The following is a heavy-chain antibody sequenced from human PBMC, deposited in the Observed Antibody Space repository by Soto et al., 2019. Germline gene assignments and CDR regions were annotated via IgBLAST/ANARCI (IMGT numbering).Heavy chain of an antibody. D-gene: IGHD1-20*01. J-gene: IGHJ5*02. CDR1: GFTFNSYG. Sequence: PGGSLRLSCAASGFTFNSYGIHWVRQAPGKGLEWVSVINGAGSTDYADSVKGRFAISRDISRNTLYLQMNSLRAEDTAVYYCARNNGGWFDPWGQGTLVTVSS. CDR3: ARNNGGWFDP. V-gene: IGHV3-NL1*01. CDR2: INGAGST.